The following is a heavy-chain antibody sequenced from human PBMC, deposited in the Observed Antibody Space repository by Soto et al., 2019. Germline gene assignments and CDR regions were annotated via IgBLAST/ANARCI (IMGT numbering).Heavy chain of an antibody. D-gene: IGHD3-9*01. CDR3: ARGDDILTGYYEPPALDY. CDR1: GYTFTGYY. CDR2: INPNSGGT. J-gene: IGHJ4*02. Sequence: ASVKVSCKASGYTFTGYYMHWVRQAPGQGLEWMGWINPNSGGTNYAQKFQGWVTMTRDTSISTAYMALSRLRSDDTAVYYCARGDDILTGYYEPPALDYWGQGTLVTVSS. V-gene: IGHV1-2*04.